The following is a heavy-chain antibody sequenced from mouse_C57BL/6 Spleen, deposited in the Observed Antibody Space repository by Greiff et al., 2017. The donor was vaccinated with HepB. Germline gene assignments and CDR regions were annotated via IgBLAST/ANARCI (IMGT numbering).Heavy chain of an antibody. CDR3: GRMGSYGSSLGYFDV. CDR2: IYPRSGNT. D-gene: IGHD1-1*01. V-gene: IGHV1-81*01. CDR1: GYTFTSYG. J-gene: IGHJ1*03. Sequence: QVQLQQSGAELARPGASVKLSCKASGYTFTSYGISWVKQRTGQGLEWIGEIYPRSGNTYYNEKFNGKATLTADKSSSTAYMELRSLTSEDSAVYFCGRMGSYGSSLGYFDVGGTGTTVTVSS.